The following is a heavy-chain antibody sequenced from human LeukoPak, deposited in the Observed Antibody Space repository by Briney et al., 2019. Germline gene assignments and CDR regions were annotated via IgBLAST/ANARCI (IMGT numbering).Heavy chain of an antibody. D-gene: IGHD2-15*01. Sequence: PGGSLRLSCAASGFTFSSYSMNWVRQAPGKGLEWVSSISSSSSYIYYADSVKGRFTISRDNSKNTLYLQMNSLRAEDTAVYYCAKVLKGSWSFDYWGQGTLVTVSS. CDR1: GFTFSSYS. CDR2: ISSSSSYI. V-gene: IGHV3-21*04. J-gene: IGHJ4*02. CDR3: AKVLKGSWSFDY.